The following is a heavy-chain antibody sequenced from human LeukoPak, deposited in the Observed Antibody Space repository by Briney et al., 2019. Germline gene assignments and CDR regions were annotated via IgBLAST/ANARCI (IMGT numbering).Heavy chain of an antibody. CDR3: ARDKTHDYGDSYFEY. J-gene: IGHJ4*02. CDR1: GFVFSTYG. D-gene: IGHD4-17*01. CDR2: IWSHGNTK. Sequence: GGSLRLSCAASGFVFSTYGMHWVRQAPGKGLEWVAVIWSHGNTKKYADSVTGRFTISRDNTKNSLYLQMNSLRAEDTAVYYCARDKTHDYGDSYFEYWGQGTLVTVSS. V-gene: IGHV3-33*01.